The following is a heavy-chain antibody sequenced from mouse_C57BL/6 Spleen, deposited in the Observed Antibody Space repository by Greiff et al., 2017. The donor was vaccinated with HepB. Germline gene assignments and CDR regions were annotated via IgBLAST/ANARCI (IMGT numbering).Heavy chain of an antibody. V-gene: IGHV1-64*01. J-gene: IGHJ1*03. CDR3: ARQSYDGYCGDFDG. D-gene: IGHD2-3*01. CDR2: IHPNSGST. Sequence: QVQLQQPGAELVKPGASVKLSCKASGYTFTSYWMHWVKQRPGQGLEWIGMIHPNSGSTNYNEKFKSKATLTVDKSSSTAYMQLSSLTSEDSAVYYCARQSYDGYCGDFDGWGTGNTVTVSS. CDR1: GYTFTSYW.